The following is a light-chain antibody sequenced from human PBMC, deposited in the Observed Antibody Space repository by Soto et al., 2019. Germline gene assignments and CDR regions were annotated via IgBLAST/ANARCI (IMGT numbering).Light chain of an antibody. CDR1: QSVSYTY. V-gene: IGKV3-20*01. CDR3: QQYGRSPRT. CDR2: GAS. J-gene: IGKJ1*01. Sequence: EFVLTQSPGTLSLTPGERAPLSCRASQSVSYTYLAWYQQKPGQAPRLLISGASSRATGIPDRFSGSGSGTDFTLTISRLEPEDFAVYYCQQYGRSPRTFGQGTKV.